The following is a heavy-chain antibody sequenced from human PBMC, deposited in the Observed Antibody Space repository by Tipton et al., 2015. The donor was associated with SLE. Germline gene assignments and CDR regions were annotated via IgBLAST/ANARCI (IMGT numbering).Heavy chain of an antibody. J-gene: IGHJ5*02. V-gene: IGHV3-23*03. D-gene: IGHD5-24*01. CDR3: ARDGYNPGWFDP. CDR1: GFTFSSYA. CDR2: IYSGGST. Sequence: SLRLSCAASGFTFSSYAMSWVRQAPGKGLEWVSVIYSGGSTYYADSVKGRFAISRDNAKNSLYLQMNSLRSEDTAVYYCARDGYNPGWFDPWGQGTLVTVSS.